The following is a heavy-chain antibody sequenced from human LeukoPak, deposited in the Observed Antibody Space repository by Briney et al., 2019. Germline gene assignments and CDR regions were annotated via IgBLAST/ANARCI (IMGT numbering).Heavy chain of an antibody. V-gene: IGHV1-69*13. CDR2: IIPIFGTA. Sequence: SVKVSCKAFGGTFSSYAISWVRQAPGQGLEWMGGIIPIFGTANYAQKFQGRVTITADESTSTAYMELSSLRSEDTAVYYCARDLLGAHLGYCSSTSCYTLDYWGQGTLVTVSS. D-gene: IGHD2-2*02. CDR3: ARDLLGAHLGYCSSTSCYTLDY. J-gene: IGHJ4*02. CDR1: GGTFSSYA.